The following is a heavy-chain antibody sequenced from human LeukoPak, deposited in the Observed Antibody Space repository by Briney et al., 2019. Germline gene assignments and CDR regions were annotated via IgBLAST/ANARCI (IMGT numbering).Heavy chain of an antibody. D-gene: IGHD2-15*01. CDR3: AKFRAAVVVAAADY. J-gene: IGHJ4*02. Sequence: PGGSLRLSCAAPGFTFSAYAMTWVRQAPGRGLERVSAISSGGRDTYYADSVKGRFTISRDNSKNTLYLQMNSLRVEDTAIYYCAKFRAAVVVAAADYWGQGTLVTVSS. CDR2: ISSGGRDT. CDR1: GFTFSAYA. V-gene: IGHV3-23*01.